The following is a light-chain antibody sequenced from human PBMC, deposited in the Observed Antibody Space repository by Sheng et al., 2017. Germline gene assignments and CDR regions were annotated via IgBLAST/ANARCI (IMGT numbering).Light chain of an antibody. CDR3: SSYTSSTTGV. CDR2: DVS. V-gene: IGLV2-14*03. J-gene: IGLJ1*01. CDR1: SSDVSGYNY. Sequence: QSALTQPRSVSGSPGQSVTISCTGTSSDVSGYNYVSWYQQHPGKAPKLMIYDVSNRPSGVSNRFSGSKSGNTASLTISGLQAEDEADYYCSSYTSSTTGVFGTGTKVTVL.